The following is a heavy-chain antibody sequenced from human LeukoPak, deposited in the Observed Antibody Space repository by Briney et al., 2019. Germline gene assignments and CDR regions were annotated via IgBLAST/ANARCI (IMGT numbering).Heavy chain of an antibody. CDR2: INHRGST. CDR3: ARRGYCSGGSCSPRYFDY. D-gene: IGHD2-15*01. CDR1: GGSFSGYY. Sequence: PETLSLTCAVYGGSFSGYYWSWIRQPPGKGLEWIGEINHRGSTNYNPSLKNRVTISVNTSKNQFSLKLSSVTAADTAVYYCARRGYCSGGSCSPRYFDYWGQGTLVTVSS. J-gene: IGHJ4*02. V-gene: IGHV4-34*01.